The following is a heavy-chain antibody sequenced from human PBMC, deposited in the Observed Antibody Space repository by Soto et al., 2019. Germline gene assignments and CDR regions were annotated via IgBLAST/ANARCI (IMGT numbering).Heavy chain of an antibody. V-gene: IGHV1-3*01. CDR3: ARDERIIAAAGIAYYFDY. CDR1: GYTFTSYA. Sequence: QVQLVQSGAEVKKPGASVKVSCKASGYTFTSYAMHWVRQAPGQRLEWRGWINAGNGNTKYSQKFQGRVTITRDTSASTAYMELSSLRSEDTAVYYCARDERIIAAAGIAYYFDYWGQGTLVTVSS. CDR2: INAGNGNT. J-gene: IGHJ4*02. D-gene: IGHD6-13*01.